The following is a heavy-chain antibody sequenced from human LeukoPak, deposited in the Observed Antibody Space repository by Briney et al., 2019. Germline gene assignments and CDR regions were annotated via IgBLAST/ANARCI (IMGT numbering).Heavy chain of an antibody. D-gene: IGHD4-23*01. CDR2: ISSSGSGGST. Sequence: GGSLRLSCAASGVTLSSYAMSWARQAPGKGLEWVSGISSSGSGGSTYYADSVKGRFTISRDNSKNTLYLQMNSLRAEDTAVYYCAKDLGSVVTPPSLDYWGQGTLVTVSS. V-gene: IGHV3-23*01. CDR3: AKDLGSVVTPPSLDY. J-gene: IGHJ4*02. CDR1: GVTLSSYA.